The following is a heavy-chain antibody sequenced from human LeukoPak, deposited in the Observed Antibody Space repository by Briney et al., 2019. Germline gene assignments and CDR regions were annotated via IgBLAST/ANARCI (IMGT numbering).Heavy chain of an antibody. Sequence: SETLSLTCTVSGDSISSSNYYWGWIRQPPGKGLEWIGSIYYSGSTFYNPSLKSRVTISVDTSKNQFSLKLSFVTAADTAVYYCARVGWASLDYWGQGILVTVSS. CDR1: GDSISSSNYY. V-gene: IGHV4-39*07. J-gene: IGHJ4*02. CDR2: IYYSGST. CDR3: ARVGWASLDY. D-gene: IGHD6-19*01.